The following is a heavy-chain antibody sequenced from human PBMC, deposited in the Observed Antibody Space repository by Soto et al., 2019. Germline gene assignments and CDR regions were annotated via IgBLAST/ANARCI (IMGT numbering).Heavy chain of an antibody. Sequence: QVQLVQSGAEVKKPGSSVKVSCKASGGTFSSYAISWVRQAPGQGLEWMGGIIPIFGTANYAQKFQGRVTITADESTSTAYMELSSLRSEDTAVYYCARDLGALRFLEWLTYGATYYYYGMDVWGQGTTVTVSS. CDR1: GGTFSSYA. CDR3: ARDLGALRFLEWLTYGATYYYYGMDV. J-gene: IGHJ6*02. CDR2: IIPIFGTA. V-gene: IGHV1-69*01. D-gene: IGHD3-3*01.